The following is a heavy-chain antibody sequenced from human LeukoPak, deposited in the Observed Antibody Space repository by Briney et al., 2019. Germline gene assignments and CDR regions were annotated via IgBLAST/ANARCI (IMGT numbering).Heavy chain of an antibody. J-gene: IGHJ4*02. CDR1: GFTVSSNY. V-gene: IGHV3-66*01. CDR3: ARDALYGYSSSWSDY. CDR2: IYSGGST. Sequence: GGSLRLSCAASGFTVSSNYMSWVRQAPGKGLEWVSVIYSGGSTYHADSVKGRFTISRDNSKNTLYLQMNSLRAEDTAVYYCARDALYGYSSSWSDYWGQGTLVTVSS. D-gene: IGHD6-13*01.